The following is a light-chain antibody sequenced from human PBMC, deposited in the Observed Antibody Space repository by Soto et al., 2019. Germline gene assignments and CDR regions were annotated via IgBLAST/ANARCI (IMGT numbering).Light chain of an antibody. CDR1: QSISNR. CDR2: DAS. Sequence: DIQMTHSPSTLSASVVYSITISCRASQSISNRLGWYQQKPGKAPKLLIYDASSLESGVPSRFSGSGSGTEFTLTISSLQPDDFATYYCQQYNSYWTFGQGTKVDIK. CDR3: QQYNSYWT. V-gene: IGKV1-5*01. J-gene: IGKJ1*01.